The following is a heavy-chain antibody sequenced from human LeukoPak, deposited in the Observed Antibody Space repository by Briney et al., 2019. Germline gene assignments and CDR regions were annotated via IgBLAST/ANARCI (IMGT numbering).Heavy chain of an antibody. V-gene: IGHV1-46*01. CDR1: GYTFTSYY. CDR2: INPSGGST. D-gene: IGHD3-22*01. CDR3: ARAPYDSSGYYYGIPYFDY. Sequence: ASVKVSCKASGYTFTSYYMHWVRQAPGQGLEWMGIINPSGGSTSYAQKFQGRVTMTRDTSTSTVYMELSSLRSEDTAVYYCARAPYDSSGYYYGIPYFDYWGQGTLVTVSS. J-gene: IGHJ4*02.